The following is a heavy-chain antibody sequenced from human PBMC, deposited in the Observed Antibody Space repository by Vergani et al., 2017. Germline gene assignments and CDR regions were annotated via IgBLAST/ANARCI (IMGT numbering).Heavy chain of an antibody. CDR3: ARDANDIVFDS. Sequence: QVHLVQSGSELEKPGASVKVSCKASGYSFSVFSINWLRQAPGQGLEWMGWINTNTVKTTYAQGFAGRFVFSLDTSVSTTYLQISSLKAEDTAIYYCARDANDIVFDSWGQGTLVTVSS. J-gene: IGHJ4*02. D-gene: IGHD1-1*01. CDR2: INTNTVKT. CDR1: GYSFSVFS. V-gene: IGHV7-4-1*02.